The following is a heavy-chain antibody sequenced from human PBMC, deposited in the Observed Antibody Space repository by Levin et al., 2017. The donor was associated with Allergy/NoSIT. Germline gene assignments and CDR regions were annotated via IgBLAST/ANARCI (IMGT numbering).Heavy chain of an antibody. Sequence: PGGSLRLSCAASGFTFSSYSMNWVRQAPGKGLEWVSSISSSSSYIYYADSVKGRFTISRDNAKNSLYLQMNSLRAEDTAVYYCARFRAARLLIDFDYWGQGTLVTVSS. CDR1: GFTFSSYS. D-gene: IGHD6-6*01. CDR3: ARFRAARLLIDFDY. CDR2: ISSSSSYI. V-gene: IGHV3-21*01. J-gene: IGHJ4*02.